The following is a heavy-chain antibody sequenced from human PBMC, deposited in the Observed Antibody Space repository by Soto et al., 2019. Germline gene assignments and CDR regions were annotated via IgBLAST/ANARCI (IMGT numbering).Heavy chain of an antibody. V-gene: IGHV1-3*01. J-gene: IGHJ6*02. CDR2: INAGNGNT. CDR3: ASRIAVAGTGSPMDV. Sequence: ASVKVSCKASGYTFTSYAMHWVRQAPGQRLEWMGWINAGNGNTKYPQKFQGRVTITRDTSASTAYMELSSLRSEDTAVYYCASRIAVAGTGSPMDVWGQGTTVTVSS. D-gene: IGHD6-19*01. CDR1: GYTFTSYA.